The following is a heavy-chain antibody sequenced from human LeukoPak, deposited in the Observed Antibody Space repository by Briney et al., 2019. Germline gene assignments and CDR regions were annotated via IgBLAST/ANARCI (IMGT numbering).Heavy chain of an antibody. J-gene: IGHJ4*02. Sequence: AETLSLTCTVSGYSISSGYYWGWIRQPPGKGLEWIGSIYHSGSTDYNASLKSRVTISGDTSKNQFSLKLSSVTAADTAVYYCARSTTAVIEGWYYFDYWGQGTLVTVSS. CDR1: GYSISSGYY. CDR3: ARSTTAVIEGWYYFDY. D-gene: IGHD4-23*01. CDR2: IYHSGST. V-gene: IGHV4-38-2*02.